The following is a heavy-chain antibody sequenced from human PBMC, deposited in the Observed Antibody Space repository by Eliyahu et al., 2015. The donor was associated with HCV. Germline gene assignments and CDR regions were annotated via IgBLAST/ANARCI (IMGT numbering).Heavy chain of an antibody. Sequence: QVQLQQWGAGLLKPSETLSLTCAVYGGSXXGYYXSWIRQPPGKGLEWIGEXNHSGSTKYNPSXKXRVTISVDTXKNQFSLKLSXVTAADTAVYYCARGKGMDDFWSGYYRKHNWFDPWGQGTLLTVSS. D-gene: IGHD3-3*01. J-gene: IGHJ5*02. V-gene: IGHV4-34*01. CDR3: ARGKGMDDFWSGYYRKHNWFDP. CDR1: GGSXXGYY. CDR2: XNHSGST.